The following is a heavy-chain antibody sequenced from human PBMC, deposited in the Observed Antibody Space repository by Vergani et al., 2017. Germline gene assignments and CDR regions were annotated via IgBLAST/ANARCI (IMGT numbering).Heavy chain of an antibody. J-gene: IGHJ6*03. CDR1: GFSFSDYW. CDR3: ARAASDSLTVPAAPPYFYYYMDV. Sequence: QLVESGGGLVPPGGSLRLSCAASGFSFSDYWMQWVRQVPGKGLVLVALMTRECDGSSTTYADSVKGRFTIARDNAKNTLYLQMDSLRAEDTAVYFCARAASDSLTVPAAPPYFYYYMDVWGKGTTVTVSS. D-gene: IGHD2-2*01. V-gene: IGHV3-74*03. CDR2: MTRECDGSST.